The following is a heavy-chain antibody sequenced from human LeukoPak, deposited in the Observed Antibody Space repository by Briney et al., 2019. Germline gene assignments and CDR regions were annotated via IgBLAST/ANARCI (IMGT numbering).Heavy chain of an antibody. CDR1: RYTFTGYY. Sequence: GASVKVSCKASRYTFTGYYMHWVRQAPGQGLEWMGWINPNSGGTNYAQNFQGRVTMTRDTSISTAYMELSRLRYDDTAVYYCARSNPPRYGSGSYSSDYWGQGTLVTVSS. D-gene: IGHD3-10*01. V-gene: IGHV1-2*02. CDR2: INPNSGGT. J-gene: IGHJ4*02. CDR3: ARSNPPRYGSGSYSSDY.